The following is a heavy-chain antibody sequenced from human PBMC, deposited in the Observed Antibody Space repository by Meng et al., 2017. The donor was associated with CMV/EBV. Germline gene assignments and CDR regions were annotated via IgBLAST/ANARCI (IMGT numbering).Heavy chain of an antibody. CDR1: GGSNSSSNW. V-gene: IGHV4-4*02. CDR2: IYHSGST. Sequence: SGGSNSSSNWWSWVRQPPGKGLEWIGEIYHSGSTNYNPSLKSRVTISVDKSKNQFSLKLSSVTAADTAVYYCASFIVVVPAAAAYFQHWGQGTLVTVSS. CDR3: ASFIVVVPAAAAYFQH. D-gene: IGHD2-2*01. J-gene: IGHJ1*01.